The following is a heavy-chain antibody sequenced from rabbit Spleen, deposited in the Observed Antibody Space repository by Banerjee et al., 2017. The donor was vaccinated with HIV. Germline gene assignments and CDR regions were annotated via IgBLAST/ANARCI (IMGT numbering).Heavy chain of an antibody. CDR3: ARDTGSSFSSYGMDL. V-gene: IGHV1S45*01. D-gene: IGHD8-1*01. J-gene: IGHJ6*01. CDR2: IDAGSSGFT. Sequence: QEQLEESGGGLVKPEGSLTLTCKASRFSFSDRDVMCWVRQAPGKGLEWIACIDAGSSGFTYFANWAKGRFTISKTSSTTVTLQMTSLTGADTATYFCARDTGSSFSSYGMDLWGPGTLVTVS. CDR1: RFSFSDRDV.